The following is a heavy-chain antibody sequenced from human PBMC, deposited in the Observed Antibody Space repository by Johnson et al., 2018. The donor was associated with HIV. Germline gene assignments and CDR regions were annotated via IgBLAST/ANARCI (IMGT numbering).Heavy chain of an antibody. CDR1: GFTFSNAW. J-gene: IGHJ3*02. CDR2: IKSKTDGGTT. V-gene: IGHV3-15*01. CDR3: ARVLIVVVVGAEIDAFDI. Sequence: VQLVESGGGLVKPGGSLRLSCAASGFTFSNAWMSWVRQAQGKGLEWVGRIKSKTDGGTTDYAAPVKGRFTISRDDSKNTLYLQMNSLRAEDTAVYYCARVLIVVVVGAEIDAFDIWGQGTMVTVSS. D-gene: IGHD2-15*01.